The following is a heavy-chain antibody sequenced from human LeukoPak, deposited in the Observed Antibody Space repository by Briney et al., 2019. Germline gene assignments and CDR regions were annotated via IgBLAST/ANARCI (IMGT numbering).Heavy chain of an antibody. Sequence: GGSLGLSCAASRFTFSSYAMHWVRQAPGKGLEYVSGISSNGGSTYYADSVKGRFTISRDNSKNTLYLQMSSLRAEDTAVYYCVKERSSGWYDFDYWGQGTLVTVSS. CDR2: ISSNGGST. V-gene: IGHV3-64D*06. CDR1: RFTFSSYA. J-gene: IGHJ4*02. D-gene: IGHD6-19*01. CDR3: VKERSSGWYDFDY.